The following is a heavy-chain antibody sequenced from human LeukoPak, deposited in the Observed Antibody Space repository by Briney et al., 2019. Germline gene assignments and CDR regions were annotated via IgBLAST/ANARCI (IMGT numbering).Heavy chain of an antibody. CDR2: IIPIFGTA. V-gene: IGHV1-69*05. CDR3: ARYLGGDYSDSSDYYGGWFDP. J-gene: IGHJ5*02. D-gene: IGHD3-22*01. Sequence: SVKVSCKASGYTFTSYGISWVRQAPGQGLEWMGGIIPIFGTANYAQKFQGRVTITTDESTSTAYMELSSLRSEHTAMYYCARYLGGDYSDSSDYYGGWFDPWGQGTLVTVSA. CDR1: GYTFTSYG.